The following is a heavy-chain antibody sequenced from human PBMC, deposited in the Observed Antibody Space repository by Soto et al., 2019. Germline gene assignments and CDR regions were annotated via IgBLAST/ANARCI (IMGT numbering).Heavy chain of an antibody. CDR2: IYYSGST. D-gene: IGHD6-13*01. CDR3: ARDEAAAGTDYYYYYGMDV. J-gene: IGHJ6*02. Sequence: PSETLSLTCTVSGGSISSYYWSWIRQPPGKGLEWIGYIYYSGSTNYNPSLKSRVTISVDTSKNQFSLKLSSVTAADTAVYYCARDEAAAGTDYYYYYGMDVWGQGTTVTVSS. CDR1: GGSISSYY. V-gene: IGHV4-59*01.